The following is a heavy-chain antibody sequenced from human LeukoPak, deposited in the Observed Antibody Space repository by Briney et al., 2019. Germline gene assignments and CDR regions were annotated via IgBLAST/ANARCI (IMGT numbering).Heavy chain of an antibody. CDR1: GFSFSHFG. Sequence: GGSLRLSCAASGFSFSHFGMHWVRQAPGKGLEWVAFIRNDGTIKYFADSVKGRVTISRDNSKNTLYLQMNSLRAEDTALYYCAKDAPEPYFDYWGQGTLVSVS. J-gene: IGHJ4*02. D-gene: IGHD1-14*01. CDR2: IRNDGTIK. CDR3: AKDAPEPYFDY. V-gene: IGHV3-30*02.